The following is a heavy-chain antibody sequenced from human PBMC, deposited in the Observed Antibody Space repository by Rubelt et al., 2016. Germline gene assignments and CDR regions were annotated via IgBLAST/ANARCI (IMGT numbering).Heavy chain of an antibody. CDR1: GFTFSSYG. CDR2: IWYDGSNK. CDR3: ASPATGTIDYFDY. D-gene: IGHD1-1*01. Sequence: VQLVESGGGLVQPGRSLRLSCAASGFTFSSYGMHWVRQAPGKGLEWVAVIWYDGSNKYYADSVKGRFTISRDKSKNTLYLQMNSLRAEDTAVYYCASPATGTIDYFDYWGQGTLVTVSS. V-gene: IGHV3-30*19. J-gene: IGHJ4*02.